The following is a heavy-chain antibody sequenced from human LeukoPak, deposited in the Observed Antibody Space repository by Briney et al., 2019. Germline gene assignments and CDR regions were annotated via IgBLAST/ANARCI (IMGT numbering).Heavy chain of an antibody. Sequence: GGSLRLSCAASGFTFSSYAMSWVRQAPGKGLEWVSAITGSGGSTYYTDAVKGRFTISRDNSKNTLYLQMNSLRAEDTAVYYCAKTLGSCFDYWGQGTLVTVSS. J-gene: IGHJ4*02. V-gene: IGHV3-23*01. CDR3: AKTLGSCFDY. CDR1: GFTFSSYA. CDR2: ITGSGGST. D-gene: IGHD1-26*01.